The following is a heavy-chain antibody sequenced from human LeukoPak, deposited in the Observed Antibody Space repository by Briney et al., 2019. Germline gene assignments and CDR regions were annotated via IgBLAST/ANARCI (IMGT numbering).Heavy chain of an antibody. D-gene: IGHD1-7*01. Sequence: PSETLSLTCAVYGGSFSNYYWNWIRQPPGKGLEWLGEINDNGRANYNPSLMSRVTVSVDTSNNQFSLRLTSVTATDTAVYYCARRWNYGRNYYIDVWGKGATVSVSS. CDR3: ARRWNYGRNYYIDV. V-gene: IGHV4-34*01. CDR2: INDNGRA. CDR1: GGSFSNYY. J-gene: IGHJ6*03.